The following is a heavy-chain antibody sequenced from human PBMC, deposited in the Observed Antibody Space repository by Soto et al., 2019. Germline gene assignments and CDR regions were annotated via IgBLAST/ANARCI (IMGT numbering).Heavy chain of an antibody. J-gene: IGHJ6*02. CDR2: ISGYNGNT. V-gene: IGHV1-18*04. Sequence: QVQLVQSEGEMKKPGASVTVSCKASGYNFTNYGISWVRQATGQGLQWMGWISGYNGNTHDAHKFQGRVTIPTGTSTATDYIELMSLRSADTAVYYCARAIVVGTPAIPLPFYPYDGMDVWCQGTTVTGSS. D-gene: IGHD2-2*02. CDR3: ARAIVVGTPAIPLPFYPYDGMDV. CDR1: GYNFTNYG.